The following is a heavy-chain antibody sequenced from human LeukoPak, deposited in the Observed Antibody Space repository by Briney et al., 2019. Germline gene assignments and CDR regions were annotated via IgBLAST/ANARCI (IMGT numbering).Heavy chain of an antibody. D-gene: IGHD4-17*01. J-gene: IGHJ3*02. V-gene: IGHV3-30*04. CDR1: GFTFSSYA. CDR2: ISYDGSNK. CDR3: ARDGPATTVTTLAFDI. Sequence: GGSLRLSCAASGFTFSSYAMHWVRQAPGKGLERVAVISYDGSNKYYADSVKGRFTISRDNSKNTLYLQMNSLRAEDTAVYYCARDGPATTVTTLAFDIWGQGTMVTVSS.